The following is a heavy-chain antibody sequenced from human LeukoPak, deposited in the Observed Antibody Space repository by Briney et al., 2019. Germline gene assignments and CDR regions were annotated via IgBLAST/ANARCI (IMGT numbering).Heavy chain of an antibody. CDR1: GYTFTSYG. CDR3: ARDKAPRYTYGLGH. V-gene: IGHV1-18*01. J-gene: IGHJ4*02. D-gene: IGHD5-18*01. CDR2: ISAYNGNT. Sequence: GASVKASCKASGYTFTSYGISWVRQAPGHRREWMGWISAYNGNTNYAQKLQGRVTMTTDTITSTDFMELRSLIFEDTALYYCARDKAPRYTYGLGHWGQGTLVTVSS.